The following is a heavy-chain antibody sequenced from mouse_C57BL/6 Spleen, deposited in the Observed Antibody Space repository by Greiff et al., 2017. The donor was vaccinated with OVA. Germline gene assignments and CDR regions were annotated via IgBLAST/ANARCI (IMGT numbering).Heavy chain of an antibody. CDR2: INPNNGGT. D-gene: IGHD2-2*01. J-gene: IGHJ4*01. V-gene: IGHV1-26*01. Sequence: EVQLQQSGPELVKPGASVKISCKASGYTFTDYYMNWVKQSHGKSLEWIGDINPNNGGTSYNQKFKGKATLTVDKSSSAAYMELRSLTSEDSAVYYCAREWFYAMDYWGQGTSVTVSS. CDR1: GYTFTDYY. CDR3: AREWFYAMDY.